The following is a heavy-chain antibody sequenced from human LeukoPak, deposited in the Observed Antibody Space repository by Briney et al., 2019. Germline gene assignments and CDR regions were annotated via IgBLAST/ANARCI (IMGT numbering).Heavy chain of an antibody. V-gene: IGHV4-61*02. CDR2: VYTSGST. CDR1: GGSISSGSYF. J-gene: IGHJ5*02. Sequence: PSETLSLTCTVSGGSISSGSYFWNWIRQPAGKGLEWVGRVYTSGSTTYTSSLKSRVTISLDTSKNQFSLKLTSVTAADTAVYYCARDHPSYDYSNWFDPWGQGTLVTVSS. D-gene: IGHD4-11*01. CDR3: ARDHPSYDYSNWFDP.